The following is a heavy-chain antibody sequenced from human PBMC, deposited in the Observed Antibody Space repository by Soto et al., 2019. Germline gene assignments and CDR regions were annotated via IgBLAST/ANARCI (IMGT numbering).Heavy chain of an antibody. CDR2: IWYDGSNK. D-gene: IGHD5-12*01. CDR3: ARDFSLRAFDI. J-gene: IGHJ3*02. Sequence: QVQLVESGGGVVQPGRSLRLSCAASGFTFSSYGMHWVRQAPGKGLEWVAVIWYDGSNKYYADSVKGRFTISRDNSKNTLYLQMNSLRAEVTAVYYCARDFSLRAFDIWGQGTMVTVSS. CDR1: GFTFSSYG. V-gene: IGHV3-33*01.